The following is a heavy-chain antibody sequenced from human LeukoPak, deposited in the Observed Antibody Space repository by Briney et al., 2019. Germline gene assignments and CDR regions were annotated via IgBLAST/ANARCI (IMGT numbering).Heavy chain of an antibody. CDR2: IKEDGSEK. J-gene: IGHJ4*02. CDR1: GFNFNRYW. V-gene: IGHV3-7*01. CDR3: AKELRYNLIWGATHDY. Sequence: GGSLRLSCAASGFNFNRYWMNWIRQAPGKGLEWVANIKEDGSEKYYVDSVKGRFTISYDSAKNSLYLQMNSLRVEDTAVYYCAKELRYNLIWGATHDYWGQGTLVTVSS. D-gene: IGHD3-9*01.